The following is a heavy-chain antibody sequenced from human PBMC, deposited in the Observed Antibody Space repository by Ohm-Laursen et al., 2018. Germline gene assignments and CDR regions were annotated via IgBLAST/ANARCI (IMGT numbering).Heavy chain of an antibody. CDR2: INYSGNT. CDR1: GASINNYY. D-gene: IGHD2-2*01. V-gene: IGHV4-59*13. Sequence: SETLSLTCTVSGASINNYYWSWIRQPPGPGLEWIGYINYSGNTKYNPSLKSRVTISVDTSKNQYSLKLTSVTAADTAVYYCARDRIAYCTSTSCDNFGLDVWGQGTTVTVSS. CDR3: ARDRIAYCTSTSCDNFGLDV. J-gene: IGHJ6*01.